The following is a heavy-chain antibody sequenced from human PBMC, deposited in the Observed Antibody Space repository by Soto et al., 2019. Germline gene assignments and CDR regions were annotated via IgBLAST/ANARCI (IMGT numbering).Heavy chain of an antibody. CDR3: AKSLNHYGMDV. Sequence: ASVKVSCKASGYTFTAYYVHWVRQAPGQGLEWMGWINPNSGGTKYAQKFQGWVTMTRDTSISTAYMELSRLRSDDTAMYYCAKSLNHYGMDVWGQGTTVXVSS. V-gene: IGHV1-2*04. D-gene: IGHD3-10*01. J-gene: IGHJ6*02. CDR2: INPNSGGT. CDR1: GYTFTAYY.